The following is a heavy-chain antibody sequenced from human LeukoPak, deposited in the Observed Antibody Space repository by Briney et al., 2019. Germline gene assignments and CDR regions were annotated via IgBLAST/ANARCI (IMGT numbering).Heavy chain of an antibody. Sequence: SETLSLTCTVSGYSIRSDYYWAWIRQPPGKGLEWIGNIYHSGSTYYNPSLNSRVTISVDTSKNQFSLRLSSVTAADTAVFYCARVMGYYYYMDVWGTGTTVTVSS. CDR3: ARVMGYYYYMDV. V-gene: IGHV4-38-2*02. CDR2: IYHSGST. D-gene: IGHD1-26*01. J-gene: IGHJ6*03. CDR1: GYSIRSDYY.